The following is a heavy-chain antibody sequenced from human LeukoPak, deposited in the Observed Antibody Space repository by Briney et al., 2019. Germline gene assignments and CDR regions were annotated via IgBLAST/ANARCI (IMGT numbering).Heavy chain of an antibody. CDR1: GFTFSSYG. Sequence: PGGSLRLSCAASGFTFSSYGMHWVRQAPGKGLEWVAVISYDGSNKYYADSVKGRFTISRDNSKNTLYLQMNSLRAEDTAVYYCAKGTWFGESDYYGMDVWGQGTTVTVSS. CDR2: ISYDGSNK. CDR3: AKGTWFGESDYYGMDV. D-gene: IGHD3-10*01. J-gene: IGHJ6*02. V-gene: IGHV3-30*18.